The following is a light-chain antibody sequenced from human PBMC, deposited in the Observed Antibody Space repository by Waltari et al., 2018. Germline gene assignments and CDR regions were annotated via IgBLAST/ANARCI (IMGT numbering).Light chain of an antibody. CDR1: QSVTSSY. CDR2: SAS. J-gene: IGKJ1*01. Sequence: EIVLTQSQGTLSLSPGERVTLSCRASQSVTSSYLAWYQQKPGQAPRLLIYSASNRATGIPDRFSGSGSGTDFTLTFSRLEPEDFAVYCFQQYGSSPPTFGQGTKVEIK. V-gene: IGKV3-20*01. CDR3: QQYGSSPPT.